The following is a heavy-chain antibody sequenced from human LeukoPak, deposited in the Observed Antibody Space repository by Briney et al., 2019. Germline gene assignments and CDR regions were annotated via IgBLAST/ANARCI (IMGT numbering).Heavy chain of an antibody. D-gene: IGHD3-10*01. J-gene: IGHJ4*02. V-gene: IGHV3-21*01. CDR3: ARDLYYYGSGNYVPGLPDY. CDR2: ISGGSSNI. CDR1: GFIHSSYE. Sequence: NPGGSVRLSCAVSGFIHSSYEMNWVRQPPGKALEWVSPISGGSSNIYYADSGKGRFTISRHNAITSLYLQMDSLRAEDTDVYYWARDLYYYGSGNYVPGLPDYWGQGTLVTVSS.